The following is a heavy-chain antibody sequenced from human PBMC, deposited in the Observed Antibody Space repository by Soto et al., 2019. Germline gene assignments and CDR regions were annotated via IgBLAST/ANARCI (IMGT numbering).Heavy chain of an antibody. Sequence: QVQLVQSGAEVKKPGASVKVSCKASGDTFASYGISWVRQAPGQGLEWMGWISVNSGNTNYAQNFQGRVTMTTDTSTTTVFIELRSLRSDDTAVYYCAGVIRVGQGFDYWGQGTLVTVSS. D-gene: IGHD2-2*01. CDR3: AGVIRVGQGFDY. J-gene: IGHJ4*02. CDR2: ISVNSGNT. CDR1: GDTFASYG. V-gene: IGHV1-18*01.